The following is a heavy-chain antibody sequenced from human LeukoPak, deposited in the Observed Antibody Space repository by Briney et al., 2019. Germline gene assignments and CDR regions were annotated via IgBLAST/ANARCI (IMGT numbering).Heavy chain of an antibody. CDR1: GFTFSSYA. Sequence: LRLSCAASGFTFSSYAMSWVRQAPGKGLEWIGYIYYSGSTYYNPSLKSRVTISVDTSKNQFSLKLSSVTAADTAVYYCARGAYCGGDCFSPFDYWGQGTLVTVSS. J-gene: IGHJ4*02. D-gene: IGHD2-21*02. V-gene: IGHV4-31*02. CDR3: ARGAYCGGDCFSPFDY. CDR2: IYYSGST.